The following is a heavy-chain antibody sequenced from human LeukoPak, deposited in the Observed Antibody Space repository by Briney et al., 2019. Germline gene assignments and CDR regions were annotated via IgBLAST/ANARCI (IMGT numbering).Heavy chain of an antibody. CDR3: ARDRRVGATWSVGAFDI. CDR1: GFSFSNHN. V-gene: IGHV3-21*01. D-gene: IGHD1-26*01. CDR2: FSSTSNSI. J-gene: IGHJ3*02. Sequence: GGPLRLSCAASGFSFSNHNMNWVRQAPGKGLEWVSSFSSTSNSIYYADSVKGRFTISRDNAKNSLSLQMNSLRAEDTAIYYCARDRRVGATWSVGAFDIWGQGTTVTVSS.